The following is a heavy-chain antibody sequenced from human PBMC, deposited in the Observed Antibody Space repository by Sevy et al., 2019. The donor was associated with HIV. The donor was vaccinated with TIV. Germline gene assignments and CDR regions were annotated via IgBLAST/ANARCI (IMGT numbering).Heavy chain of an antibody. D-gene: IGHD3-10*01. CDR3: ARVRGEGVSIADGYNPHFDY. V-gene: IGHV1-2*02. J-gene: IGHJ4*02. CDR1: GYTFTGYY. Sequence: ASVKVSCKASGYTFTGYYIHWVRQAPGEGPEWMGWNNPNNGDTNYAEKFQGRVTMTRDTSISTAYMELSRLRSDDTAVYYCARVRGEGVSIADGYNPHFDYWGQGTLVTVSS. CDR2: NNPNNGDT.